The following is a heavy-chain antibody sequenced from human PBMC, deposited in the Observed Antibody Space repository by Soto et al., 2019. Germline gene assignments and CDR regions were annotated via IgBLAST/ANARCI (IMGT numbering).Heavy chain of an antibody. V-gene: IGHV3-30*18. CDR3: AKELHHDSSTYYSTYYYGMDV. D-gene: IGHD3-22*01. CDR1: RFTFSSYG. Sequence: QVQLVESGGGVVQPGRSLRLSCGASRFTFSSYGMHWVRQAPGKGLEWVAVISYDGSNKYYADSLKGRFTVSRDNSKNTLYLQMNSLRAEDSAVYYCAKELHHDSSTYYSTYYYGMDVWGQGTTVTVSS. CDR2: ISYDGSNK. J-gene: IGHJ6*02.